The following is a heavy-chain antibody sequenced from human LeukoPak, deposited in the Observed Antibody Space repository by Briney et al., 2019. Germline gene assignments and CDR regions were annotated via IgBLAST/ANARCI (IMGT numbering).Heavy chain of an antibody. CDR1: GFTFSNAW. Sequence: GGSLRLSCAASGFTFSNAWMSWVRQAPGKGLEWVGRIKSKTDGGTTDYAAPVKGRFTISRDDSKNTLYLQMNSLRAEDTAVYYCARESTTGVFGWLHPKGLFDYWGQGTLVTVSS. CDR3: ARESTTGVFGWLHPKGLFDY. V-gene: IGHV3-15*01. D-gene: IGHD3-10*02. CDR2: IKSKTDGGTT. J-gene: IGHJ4*02.